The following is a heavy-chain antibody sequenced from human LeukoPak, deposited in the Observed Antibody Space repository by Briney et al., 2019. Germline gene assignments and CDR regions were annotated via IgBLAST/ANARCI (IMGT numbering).Heavy chain of an antibody. J-gene: IGHJ4*02. Sequence: GGSLRLSCAASGFTVSSNYMSWVRQAPGKGLEWVSVIYSGGSTYYADSVKGRFTISRDNSKNTLYLQMNSLRAEDTAVYYCARSEVRTIFGVVTLSYFDYWGQGTLVTVSS. CDR2: IYSGGST. CDR1: GFTVSSNY. D-gene: IGHD3-3*01. V-gene: IGHV3-53*01. CDR3: ARSEVRTIFGVVTLSYFDY.